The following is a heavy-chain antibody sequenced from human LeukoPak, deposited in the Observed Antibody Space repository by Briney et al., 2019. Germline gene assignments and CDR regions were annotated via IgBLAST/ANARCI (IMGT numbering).Heavy chain of an antibody. J-gene: IGHJ3*02. V-gene: IGHV4-59*12. CDR1: GGSISIYY. CDR2: IYDSGRT. Sequence: PSETLSLTCSLSGGSISIYYWSSIRQPPGKGLEWIAYIYDSGRTNYNPSLKSRFPISVDTSKNQFSLKLSSVTAADTAVYYCARLHTQIWGPGPMVTVSS. CDR3: ARLHTQI.